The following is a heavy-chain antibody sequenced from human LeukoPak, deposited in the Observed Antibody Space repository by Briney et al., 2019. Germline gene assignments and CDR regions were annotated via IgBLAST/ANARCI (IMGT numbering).Heavy chain of an antibody. V-gene: IGHV4-34*01. D-gene: IGHD1-14*01. CDR1: GGSFSGYY. CDR2: INHSGST. J-gene: IGHJ6*02. CDR3: ARNKGKPRPRSYYYYYGMDV. Sequence: SETLSLTCAVYGGSFSGYYWSWTRQPPGKGLEWIGEINHSGSTNYNPSLKSQVTISVDTSKNQFSLKLSSVTAADTAVYYCARNKGKPRPRSYYYYYGMDVWGQGNTVTVSS.